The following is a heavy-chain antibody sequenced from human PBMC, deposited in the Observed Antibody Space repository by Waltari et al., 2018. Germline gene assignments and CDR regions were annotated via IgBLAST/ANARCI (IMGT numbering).Heavy chain of an antibody. V-gene: IGHV1-69*12. Sequence: QVQLVQSGAEVKKPGSSVKVSCKASGGTFSSYAISWVRQAPGQGLEWMGGIIPIFGTANYAQKFQGRVTMTADESTSTAYMELSSLRSEDTAVYYCARANLQLGDYYYYGMDVWGQGTTVTVSS. CDR3: ARANLQLGDYYYYGMDV. J-gene: IGHJ6*02. D-gene: IGHD4-4*01. CDR2: IIPIFGTA. CDR1: GGTFSSYA.